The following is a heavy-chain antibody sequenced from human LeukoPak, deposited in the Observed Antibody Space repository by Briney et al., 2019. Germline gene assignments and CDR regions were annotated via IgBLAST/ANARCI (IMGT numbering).Heavy chain of an antibody. D-gene: IGHD6-19*01. CDR1: GGSFSGYY. J-gene: IGHJ1*01. Sequence: PSETLSLTCGVYGGSFSGYYWSWIRQPPGKGLEWIGEINHSGSTNYNPSLKSRVTISVDTSKNQFSLKLSSVTAADTAVYYCARHIAVVGYFQHWGQGTLVTVSS. CDR3: ARHIAVVGYFQH. CDR2: INHSGST. V-gene: IGHV4-34*01.